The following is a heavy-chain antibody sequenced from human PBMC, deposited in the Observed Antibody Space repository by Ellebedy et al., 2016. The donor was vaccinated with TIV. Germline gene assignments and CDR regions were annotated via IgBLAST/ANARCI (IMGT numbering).Heavy chain of an antibody. CDR1: GGSISSNNSS. V-gene: IGHV4-39*01. CDR2: IYYSGST. Sequence: MPSETLSLTCTVSGGSISSNNSSWGWLRQPPGKGLEWIGNIYYSGSTYHSPSLKIRVPISVDTSKNQFSLKLSSVTAADTAVYYCARTFSPHCSSGVCYMAYYFDYWGQGTLVTVSS. CDR3: ARTFSPHCSSGVCYMAYYFDY. D-gene: IGHD2-8*01. J-gene: IGHJ4*02.